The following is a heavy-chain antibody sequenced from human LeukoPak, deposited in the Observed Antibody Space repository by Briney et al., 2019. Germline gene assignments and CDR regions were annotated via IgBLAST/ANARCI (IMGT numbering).Heavy chain of an antibody. CDR3: ARDEAPLIATPHYYFDY. J-gene: IGHJ4*02. CDR2: INPNSGGT. D-gene: IGHD3-16*01. Sequence: ASVTVSCKASGYTFTVYYMHWVRQAPGQGLEWMGWINPNSGGTNYAQKFQGRVTMTRDTSISTAYMELSRLRSDDTAVYYCARDEAPLIATPHYYFDYWGQGTLVTVSS. CDR1: GYTFTVYY. V-gene: IGHV1-2*02.